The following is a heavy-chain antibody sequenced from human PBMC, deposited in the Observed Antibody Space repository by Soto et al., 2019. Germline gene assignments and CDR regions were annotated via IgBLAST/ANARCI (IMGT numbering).Heavy chain of an antibody. V-gene: IGHV3-21*01. CDR2: ISTTSSYI. D-gene: IGHD6-19*01. Sequence: EVQLVESGGGLVEPGGSLRLSCAASGFTFSRHSLNWVRQAPGKGLEWVSSISTTSSYIYHADSVKGRFTISRDNAKNSLYLQMDSLRAEDTAVYYCARDGYSSGFDYWGQGTLVTVSS. CDR3: ARDGYSSGFDY. J-gene: IGHJ4*02. CDR1: GFTFSRHS.